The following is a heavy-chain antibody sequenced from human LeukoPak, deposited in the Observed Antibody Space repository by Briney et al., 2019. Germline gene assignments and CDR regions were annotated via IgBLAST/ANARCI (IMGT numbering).Heavy chain of an antibody. D-gene: IGHD4-17*01. Sequence: PGGSLRLSCAASGFTFSSYGMHWVRQAPGKGLEWVAVISYDGSNKYYADSVKGRFTISRDNSKNTLYLQMNSLRAEDTAVYYCAKDWAVTTALGYYMDVWGKGTTVTVSS. CDR2: ISYDGSNK. J-gene: IGHJ6*03. CDR1: GFTFSSYG. CDR3: AKDWAVTTALGYYMDV. V-gene: IGHV3-30*18.